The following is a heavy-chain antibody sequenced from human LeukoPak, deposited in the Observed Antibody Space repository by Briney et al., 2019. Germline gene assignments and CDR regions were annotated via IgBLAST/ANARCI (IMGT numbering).Heavy chain of an antibody. CDR3: ARGGSAYCGGDCELVDDAFDI. V-gene: IGHV3-30-3*01. Sequence: PGGSLRLSCAASGFTFSSYAMHWVRQAPGKGLEWVAVISYDGSNKYYADSVKSRFTISRDNSKNTLYLQMNSLRAEDTAVYYCARGGSAYCGGDCELVDDAFDIWGQGTMVTVSS. J-gene: IGHJ3*02. CDR1: GFTFSSYA. D-gene: IGHD2-21*02. CDR2: ISYDGSNK.